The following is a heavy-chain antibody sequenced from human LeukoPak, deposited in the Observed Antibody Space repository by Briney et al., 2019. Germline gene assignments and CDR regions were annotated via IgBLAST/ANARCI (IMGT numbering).Heavy chain of an antibody. J-gene: IGHJ6*02. D-gene: IGHD6-19*01. CDR3: ARSNRERVAVAGSLGMDV. V-gene: IGHV4-59*01. CDR1: GGSISSYY. CDR2: ISYSGST. Sequence: SETLSLTCTVSGGSISSYYWSWIRQPPGKGLEWIGYISYSGSTNYNPSLKSRVTISVDTSKNQFSLKLSSVTAADTAVYYCARSNRERVAVAGSLGMDVWGQRTTVTVSS.